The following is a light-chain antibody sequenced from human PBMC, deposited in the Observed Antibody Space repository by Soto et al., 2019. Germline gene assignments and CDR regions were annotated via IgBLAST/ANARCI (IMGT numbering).Light chain of an antibody. V-gene: IGLV1-40*01. CDR3: QSYDSSLSGYG. J-gene: IGLJ1*01. Sequence: QSVLTQPPSVSGAPGQRVTISCTGSSSNIGAGYDVHWYQQLPGTAHKLLIYGNSNRPSGVPDRFSGSKSGTSASLAITGLQAEDEADYYCQSYDSSLSGYGFGTGTKVTVL. CDR1: SSNIGAGYD. CDR2: GNS.